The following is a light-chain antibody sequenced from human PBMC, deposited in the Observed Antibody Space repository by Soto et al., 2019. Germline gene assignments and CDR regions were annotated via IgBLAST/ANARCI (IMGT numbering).Light chain of an antibody. CDR2: DVS. V-gene: IGLV2-11*01. Sequence: QSALTQPRSVSGSPGQSVTLSCTGTSSDVGAYNYVSWYQQHPGKAPKVMIYDVSKRPSGVPDRFSGSKSDNTAALTISGLQAEDEADYYCCSFAGSDTLIFGGGTKLTVL. CDR3: CSFAGSDTLI. J-gene: IGLJ2*01. CDR1: SSDVGAYNY.